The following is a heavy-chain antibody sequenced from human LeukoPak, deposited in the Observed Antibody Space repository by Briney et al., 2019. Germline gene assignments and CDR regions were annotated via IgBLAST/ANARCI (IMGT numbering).Heavy chain of an antibody. V-gene: IGHV4-4*07. CDR1: VGSTNIYY. CDR3: ARVKASSTSWTFDQ. CDR2: LYSSGST. D-gene: IGHD2-2*01. Sequence: SQTLSLTCSVSVGSTNIYYWSWIRHSRGKGLEWIGSLYSSGSTVYNPSLNSRLTMSIDTSKNPFSLTLKSVHAPDTAVYYCARVKASSTSWTFDQWGQGDLVTVSS. J-gene: IGHJ4*02.